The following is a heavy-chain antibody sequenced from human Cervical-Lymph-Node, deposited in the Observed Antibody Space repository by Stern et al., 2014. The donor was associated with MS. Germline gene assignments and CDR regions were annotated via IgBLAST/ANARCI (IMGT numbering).Heavy chain of an antibody. Sequence: EVQLVESGGCLVKPGGSLRLSCAASGFSFSVETMNWVRQSPGKGLEWVSSINSSSSFIHYADSVKGRFTISRDNVNNSLFLQMSSLTVEDTAVYYCASAAPRGYWGQGTLVAVSS. J-gene: IGHJ4*02. CDR3: ASAAPRGY. V-gene: IGHV3-21*01. CDR1: GFSFSVET. CDR2: INSSSSFI. D-gene: IGHD1-26*01.